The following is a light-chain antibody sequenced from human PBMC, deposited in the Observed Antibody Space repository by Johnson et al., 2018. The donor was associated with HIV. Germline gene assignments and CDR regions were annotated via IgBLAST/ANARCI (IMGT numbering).Light chain of an antibody. CDR1: SSNIGNNY. J-gene: IGLJ1*01. V-gene: IGLV1-51*01. CDR3: GTWDPSLSGGV. CDR2: DYD. Sequence: QSVLTQPPSVSAAPGQKVTISCSGSSSNIGNNYVSWYQQLPGTAPKLLIYDYDKRPSGIPDRFSGSKSGTSATLGITVLQTGDEADYYCGTWDPSLSGGVFGTGTKLTVL.